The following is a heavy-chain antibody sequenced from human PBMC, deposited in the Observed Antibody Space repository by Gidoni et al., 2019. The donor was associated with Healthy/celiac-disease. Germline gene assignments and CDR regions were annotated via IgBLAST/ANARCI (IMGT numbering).Heavy chain of an antibody. CDR2: IYYSGST. CDR1: AGSISSSSYY. D-gene: IGHD6-6*01. CDR3: ARGTLGIAARRRAFDI. Sequence: QLQLQESAPGLLHPSATLSLTCTVSAGSISSSSYYWGWTRQPPGKGLEWIGSIYYSGSTYYNPSLKSRVTISVDTSKNQFSLKLSSVTAADTAVYYCARGTLGIAARRRAFDIWGQGTMVTVSS. J-gene: IGHJ3*02. V-gene: IGHV4-39*01.